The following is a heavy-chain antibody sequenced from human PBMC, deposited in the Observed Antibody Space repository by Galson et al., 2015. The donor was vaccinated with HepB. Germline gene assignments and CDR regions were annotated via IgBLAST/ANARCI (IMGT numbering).Heavy chain of an antibody. CDR3: ATVFSGLMGSFDI. J-gene: IGHJ3*02. V-gene: IGHV1-69*04. CDR2: IIPILGIA. CDR1: GGTFSSYA. Sequence: SVKVSCKASGGTFSSYAISWVRQAPGQGLEWMGRIIPILGIANYAQKFQGRVTITADKSTSTAYMELSSLRSEDTAVYYCATVFSGLMGSFDIRGQGTMVTVSS. D-gene: IGHD2-8*01.